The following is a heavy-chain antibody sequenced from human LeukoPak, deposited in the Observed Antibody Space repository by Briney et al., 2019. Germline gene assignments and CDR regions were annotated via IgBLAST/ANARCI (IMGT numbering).Heavy chain of an antibody. CDR1: GFSLSTSGVG. CDR3: AHRRKSGSYTVYNWFDP. D-gene: IGHD1-26*01. V-gene: IGHV2-5*02. Sequence: ASGPTLVNPTQTLTLTCTFSGFSLSTSGVGVGWIRQPPGKALEWLALIYWDDDKRYSPPLKSRLTITKDTSKNQVVLTMTNMDPVDTATYYCAHRRKSGSYTVYNWFDPWGQGTLVTVSS. J-gene: IGHJ5*02. CDR2: IYWDDDK.